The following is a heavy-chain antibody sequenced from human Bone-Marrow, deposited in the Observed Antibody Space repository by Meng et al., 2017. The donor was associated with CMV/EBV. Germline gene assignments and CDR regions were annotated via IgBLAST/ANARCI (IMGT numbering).Heavy chain of an antibody. Sequence: ASVKVSCKASGYTFTSNYMHWVRQAPGQGLEWMGIINPSGGRTRYAQKFQGRVTMTRDTSTNTVYMELSSLRSEDTAVYYCARDPNRNWFDPWGQGTLVTGYS. D-gene: IGHD3-16*01. CDR2: INPSGGRT. CDR3: ARDPNRNWFDP. V-gene: IGHV1-46*01. J-gene: IGHJ5*02. CDR1: GYTFTSNY.